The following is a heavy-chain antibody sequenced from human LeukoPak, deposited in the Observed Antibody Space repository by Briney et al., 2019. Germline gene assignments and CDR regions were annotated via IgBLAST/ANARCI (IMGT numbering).Heavy chain of an antibody. CDR2: IYHSGST. J-gene: IGHJ4*02. CDR1: GGAISSYY. Sequence: SETLSLTCTVSGGAISSYYWSWIRQPPGKGLEWIGYIYHSGSTYYNPSLKSRVTISVDRSKNQFSLKLSSVTAADTAVYYCARGYYYDSSGYYDYWGQGTLVTVSS. V-gene: IGHV4-59*12. CDR3: ARGYYYDSSGYYDY. D-gene: IGHD3-22*01.